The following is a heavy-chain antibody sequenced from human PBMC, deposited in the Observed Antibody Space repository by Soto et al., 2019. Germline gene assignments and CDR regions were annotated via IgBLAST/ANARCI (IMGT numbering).Heavy chain of an antibody. CDR1: GYSISAYY. CDR2: IDPKSGGT. CDR3: GRDDYGIFPY. D-gene: IGHD3-10*01. Sequence: ASVKVSCKASGYSISAYYIHWVRQAPGQRLEWMGWIDPKSGGTVSAQKFQGRLTMTRDTSISTVYMDLSGLTSDDTALYYCGRDDYGIFPYWGQGSLVTVSS. J-gene: IGHJ4*02. V-gene: IGHV1-2*02.